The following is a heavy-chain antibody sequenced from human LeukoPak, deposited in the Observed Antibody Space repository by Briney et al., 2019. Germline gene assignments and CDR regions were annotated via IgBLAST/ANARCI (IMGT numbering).Heavy chain of an antibody. CDR3: ASPGSSYDILTGPGYCDY. V-gene: IGHV1-2*02. J-gene: IGHJ4*02. CDR1: GYTFTGYY. Sequence: ASVKVSCKASGYTFTGYYMHWVRQAPRQGLEWMGWINPNSGDTNYAQKFQGRVTMTRDTSISTAYMDLSRLTSDDTAVYYCASPGSSYDILTGPGYCDYWGQGTLATVSS. CDR2: INPNSGDT. D-gene: IGHD3-9*01.